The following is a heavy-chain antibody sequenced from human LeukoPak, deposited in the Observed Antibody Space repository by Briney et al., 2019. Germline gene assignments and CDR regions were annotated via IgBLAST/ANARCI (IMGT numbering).Heavy chain of an antibody. D-gene: IGHD6-19*01. V-gene: IGHV5-51*01. CDR2: IYPVDSES. Sequence: GESLEISFKGSGYSFTNYWIGWVRQMPGKGLEWMGNIYPVDSESRYSPSFQGQVTISVDKSINTAYLQWSSLKASDTAMYYCARRGGGWHDYWGQGTLVTVSS. J-gene: IGHJ4*02. CDR1: GYSFTNYW. CDR3: ARRGGGWHDY.